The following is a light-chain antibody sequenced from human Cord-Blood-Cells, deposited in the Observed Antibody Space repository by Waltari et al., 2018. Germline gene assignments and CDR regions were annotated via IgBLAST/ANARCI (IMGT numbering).Light chain of an antibody. V-gene: IGLV1-40*01. CDR1: SATIGAGSY. J-gene: IGLJ2*01. Sequence: SVLPQPPSVSGAPAPWAPTSCTGSSATIGAGSYVLWYQQLPGTAPKLLIYGNSNRPSGVPDRFSGSKSGTSASLAITGLQAEDEADYYCQSYDSSLSVVFGGGTKLTVL. CDR3: QSYDSSLSVV. CDR2: GNS.